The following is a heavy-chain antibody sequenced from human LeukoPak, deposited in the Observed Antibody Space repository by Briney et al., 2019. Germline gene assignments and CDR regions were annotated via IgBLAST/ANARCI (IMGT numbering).Heavy chain of an antibody. D-gene: IGHD6-13*01. CDR1: VFTFSSYA. Sequence: GGSLRLSCAASVFTFSSYAMRWVRQAPGKGREGVSAISGSGGSTYYADSVKRRFTIFRDNSKNTLYLQMNSLRAEDTAVYYCAKDTGSSWYDYWGQGTLVTVSS. CDR3: AKDTGSSWYDY. J-gene: IGHJ4*02. CDR2: ISGSGGST. V-gene: IGHV3-23*01.